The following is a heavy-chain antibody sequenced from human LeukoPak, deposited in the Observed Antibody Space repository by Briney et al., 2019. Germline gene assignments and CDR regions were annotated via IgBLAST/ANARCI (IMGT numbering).Heavy chain of an antibody. Sequence: GGSLRLSCAASGFTFSDYYMSWIRQAPGKGLEWVSYISSSGSTIYYADSVKGRFTISRDNAKNSLYLQMNSLRAEDTAVYYCARGVYNYYESSGYYNFDYWGQGTLVTVSS. V-gene: IGHV3-11*04. D-gene: IGHD3-22*01. J-gene: IGHJ4*02. CDR2: ISSSGSTI. CDR1: GFTFSDYY. CDR3: ARGVYNYYESSGYYNFDY.